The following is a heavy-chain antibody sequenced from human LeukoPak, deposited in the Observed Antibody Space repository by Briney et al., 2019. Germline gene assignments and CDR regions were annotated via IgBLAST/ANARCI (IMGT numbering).Heavy chain of an antibody. Sequence: PGRSLRLSCAASGFTFDDYAMHWVRQAPGKGLEWVSGISWNSGSIGYADSVKGRFTISRDNAKNSLYLQMNSLRAEDTALYYCARSKVTNWNRRQQNWFAPGAQETLVTVSS. CDR2: ISWNSGSI. J-gene: IGHJ5*02. CDR1: GFTFDDYA. CDR3: ARSKVTNWNRRQQNWFAP. D-gene: IGHD1-1*01. V-gene: IGHV3-9*01.